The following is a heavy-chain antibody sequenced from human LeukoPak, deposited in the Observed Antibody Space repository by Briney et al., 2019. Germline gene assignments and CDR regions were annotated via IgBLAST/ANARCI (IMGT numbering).Heavy chain of an antibody. CDR3: AREGDANVAYALDY. Sequence: LPGGSLRLSCAASGFTFSDYWMTWVRQAPGKGLEWVANIKGDGSEKYYVDSVKGRFTISRDNAKNTLYLQMNSLRGEDTAVYYCAREGDANVAYALDYWGQGTLVTVSS. V-gene: IGHV3-7*03. J-gene: IGHJ4*02. CDR2: IKGDGSEK. D-gene: IGHD3-16*01. CDR1: GFTFSDYW.